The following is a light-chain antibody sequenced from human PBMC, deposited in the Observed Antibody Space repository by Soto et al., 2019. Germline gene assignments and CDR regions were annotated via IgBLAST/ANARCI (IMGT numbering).Light chain of an antibody. Sequence: EIVMTQSPATLSVSPGEGATLSCRASQSVSSDLAWYQQKPGQTPRLLIYGASTRATGTPARFSGSGSGTEFTLTISSLQFEGVAGYYFHQYDNCAYTFGQGTQLEIK. J-gene: IGKJ2*01. CDR1: QSVSSD. CDR2: GAS. V-gene: IGKV3-15*01. CDR3: HQYDNCAYT.